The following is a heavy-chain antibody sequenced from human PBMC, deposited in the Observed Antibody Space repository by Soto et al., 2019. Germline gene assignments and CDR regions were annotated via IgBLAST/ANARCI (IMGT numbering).Heavy chain of an antibody. J-gene: IGHJ6*02. Sequence: PSETLSLTCTVSGGSISSYYWSWIRQPPGKGLEWIGYIYYSGSTNYNPSLKSRVTISVDTSKNQFSLKLSSVTAADTAVYYCARGVISLWFGAPYYYYGMDVWGQGTTVTVSS. V-gene: IGHV4-59*01. CDR1: GGSISSYY. CDR3: ARGVISLWFGAPYYYYGMDV. D-gene: IGHD3-10*01. CDR2: IYYSGST.